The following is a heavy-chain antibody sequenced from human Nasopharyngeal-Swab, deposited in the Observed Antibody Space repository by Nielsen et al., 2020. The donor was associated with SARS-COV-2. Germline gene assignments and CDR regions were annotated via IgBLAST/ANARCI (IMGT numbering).Heavy chain of an antibody. CDR2: IYYSGST. Sequence: WIRQRPGKGLEWIGYIYYSGSTYYNPSLKSRVTISVDTSKSQFSLKLSSVTAADTAVYYCARGGAARPGFDYWGQGTLVTVSS. D-gene: IGHD6-6*01. CDR3: ARGGAARPGFDY. J-gene: IGHJ4*02. V-gene: IGHV4-31*02.